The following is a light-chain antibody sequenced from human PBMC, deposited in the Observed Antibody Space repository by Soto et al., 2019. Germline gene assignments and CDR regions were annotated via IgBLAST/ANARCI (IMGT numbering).Light chain of an antibody. CDR1: QSINNW. CDR3: QQYHTYRS. J-gene: IGKJ1*01. CDR2: DAS. Sequence: DIQMTQSPSTLTATVGDRVTITCWASQSINNWVAWYQQKPGKAPKFLIYDASSLKSVVPSRFSGSGSGTEFTLTISSLQPDDFATYYCQQYHTYRSFGQGTKV. V-gene: IGKV1-5*01.